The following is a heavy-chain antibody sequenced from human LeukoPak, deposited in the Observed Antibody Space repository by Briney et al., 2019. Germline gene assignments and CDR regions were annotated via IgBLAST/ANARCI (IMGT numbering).Heavy chain of an antibody. D-gene: IGHD3-10*01. CDR3: ASTWAAHGSGRRYGMDV. V-gene: IGHV1-18*01. CDR1: GYTFTSYG. J-gene: IGHJ6*02. Sequence: ASVKVSCKASGYTFTSYGISWVRQAPGQGLEWMGWISAYNGNTNYAQKLQGRVTMTTDTSTSTAYMELRSLRSDDTAVYYCASTWAAHGSGRRYGMDVWGQGTTVTVSS. CDR2: ISAYNGNT.